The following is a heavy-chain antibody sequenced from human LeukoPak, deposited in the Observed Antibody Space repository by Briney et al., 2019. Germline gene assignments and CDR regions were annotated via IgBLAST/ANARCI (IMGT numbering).Heavy chain of an antibody. CDR2: ISSSSSYI. CDR1: GFTFSSYS. Sequence: GGSLRLSCAASGFTFSSYSMNWVRQAPGKGLEWVSSISSSSSYIYYADSVKGRFTISRDNAKNTLYLQMNSLRAEDTAVYYCAKDLLVRGIMSPTEIDYWGQGTLVTVSS. V-gene: IGHV3-21*04. D-gene: IGHD3-10*01. J-gene: IGHJ4*02. CDR3: AKDLLVRGIMSPTEIDY.